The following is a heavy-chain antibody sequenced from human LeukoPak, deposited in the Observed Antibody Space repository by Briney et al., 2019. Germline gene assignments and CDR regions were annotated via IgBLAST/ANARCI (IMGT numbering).Heavy chain of an antibody. CDR1: GYTFTGYY. J-gene: IGHJ6*03. V-gene: IGHV1-8*03. D-gene: IGHD6-19*01. CDR2: INPNSGNT. Sequence: GASVKVSCKASGYTFTGYYMHWVRQAPGQGLEWMGWINPNSGNTIYAQKFQGRVTITRNTSISTAYMELSSLRSEDTAVYYCARRAVAYKYSYYMDVWGKGTAVTVSS. CDR3: ARRAVAYKYSYYMDV.